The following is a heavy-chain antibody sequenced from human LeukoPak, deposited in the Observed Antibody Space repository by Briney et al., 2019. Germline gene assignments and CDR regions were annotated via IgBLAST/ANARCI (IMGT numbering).Heavy chain of an antibody. CDR2: MWYDGSRE. V-gene: IGHV3-33*03. J-gene: IGHJ4*02. CDR3: AKDRGGYSGYDFDY. D-gene: IGHD5-12*01. CDR1: GFISSTHG. Sequence: GGSLRLSCAASGFISSTHGMHWVRQAPGKGLEWVAGMWYDGSREDYADSVKGRFTISRDMSKNTLNLQMNSLRAEDTAVYYCAKDRGGYSGYDFDYWGQGTLVTVSS.